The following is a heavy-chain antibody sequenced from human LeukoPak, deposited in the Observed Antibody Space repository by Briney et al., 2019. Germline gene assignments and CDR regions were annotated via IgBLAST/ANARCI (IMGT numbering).Heavy chain of an antibody. CDR3: ARDPYGDDDTLGWFDP. CDR2: IYHSGST. J-gene: IGHJ5*02. D-gene: IGHD4-17*01. V-gene: IGHV4-38-2*02. CDR1: DYSISSGYS. Sequence: SGTLSLTCAVSDYSISSGYSWGWIRQPPGKGLEWIRSIYHSGSTYYNPSLKSRVTISLDTSKNQFSLKLSSVTAADTAVYYCARDPYGDDDTLGWFDPWGQGTLVTVS.